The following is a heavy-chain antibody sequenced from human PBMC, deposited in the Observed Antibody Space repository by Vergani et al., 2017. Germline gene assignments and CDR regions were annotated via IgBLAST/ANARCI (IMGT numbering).Heavy chain of an antibody. J-gene: IGHJ2*01. CDR2: ISGSGGST. CDR1: GFTFSSYA. D-gene: IGHD2-15*01. CDR3: AKDQGVDIVVVVGAGPTYFDL. Sequence: EVQLLESGGGLVQPGGSLRLSCAASGFTFSSYAMSWVRQAPGKGLEWVSAISGSGGSTYYADSVKGRFTISRDNSKNTLYLQMHSLRAEDTAVYYCAKDQGVDIVVVVGAGPTYFDLWGRGTLVTVSS. V-gene: IGHV3-23*01.